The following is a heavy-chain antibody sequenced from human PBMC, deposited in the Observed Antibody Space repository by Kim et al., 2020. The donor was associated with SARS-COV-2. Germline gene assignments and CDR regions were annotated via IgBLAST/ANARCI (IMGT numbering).Heavy chain of an antibody. CDR3: ARQPPHGSRVDALDL. D-gene: IGHD3-10*01. CDR1: GYSFISYW. CDR2: IDPSDSNI. Sequence: GESLKISCKGSGYSFISYWINWVRQMPGKGPEWMGRIDPSDSNINYSPSFQGHVTFLTDKSINTAYLQWSSLKASDSGVYYCARQPPHGSRVDALDLWGQGTMVTVSA. J-gene: IGHJ3*01. V-gene: IGHV5-10-1*01.